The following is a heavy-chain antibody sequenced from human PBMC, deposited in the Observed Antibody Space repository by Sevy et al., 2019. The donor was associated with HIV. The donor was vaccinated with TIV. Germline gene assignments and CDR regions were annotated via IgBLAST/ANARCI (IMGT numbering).Heavy chain of an antibody. Sequence: GGSLRLSCAASGFTVSSNYMSWVRQAPGKGLEWVSVIYSGGSTYYADSVKGRFTISRHNSKNTLYLQMNSLRAEDTAMYYCAREWSKGLRTRGGFYYYYYMDVWGKGTTVTVSS. CDR2: IYSGGST. D-gene: IGHD1-1*01. CDR1: GFTVSSNY. V-gene: IGHV3-53*04. J-gene: IGHJ6*03. CDR3: AREWSKGLRTRGGFYYYYYMDV.